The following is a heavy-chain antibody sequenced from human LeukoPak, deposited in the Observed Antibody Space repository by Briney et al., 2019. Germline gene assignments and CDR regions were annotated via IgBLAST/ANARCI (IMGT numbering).Heavy chain of an antibody. CDR3: ACYDSSAD. V-gene: IGHV1-18*01. CDR2: ISAYNGNT. CDR1: GYTFTSYG. J-gene: IGHJ4*02. Sequence: ASVKVSCKASGYTFTSYGISWVRQAPGQGLEWMGWISAYNGNTNYAQKFQGRVTITRDTSASTAYMELSSLRSEDTAVYYCACYDSSADWGQGTLVTVSS. D-gene: IGHD3-22*01.